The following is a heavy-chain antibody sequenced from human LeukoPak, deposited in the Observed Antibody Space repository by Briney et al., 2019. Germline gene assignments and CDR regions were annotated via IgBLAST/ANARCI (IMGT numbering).Heavy chain of an antibody. Sequence: PGKSLRLSCAASGFTFSGYPIHWVRQAPGKGLEWVATIWYDGSNKYYADSVKGRFTISRDNSKNTLYLQMNSLRAEDTAVYYCARDRPAPGDYYYGMDVWGQGTTVTVSS. J-gene: IGHJ6*02. CDR3: ARDRPAPGDYYYGMDV. CDR1: GFTFSGYP. CDR2: IWYDGSNK. D-gene: IGHD6-6*01. V-gene: IGHV3-33*01.